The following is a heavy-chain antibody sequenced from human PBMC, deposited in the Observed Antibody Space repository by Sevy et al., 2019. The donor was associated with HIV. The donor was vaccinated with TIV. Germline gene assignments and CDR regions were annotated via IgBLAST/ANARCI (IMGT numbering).Heavy chain of an antibody. CDR3: TKDGDTYYYGSGSYPLDY. V-gene: IGHV3-30*04. Sequence: GGSLRLSCAASGFTFSDYTIHWVRQAPGKGLEWVSVISYDGSRTSYADSVKGRFTISRDNSKNTLFLQMNSLRAEDTAVYYCTKDGDTYYYGSGSYPLDYWGQGTLVTVSS. J-gene: IGHJ4*02. CDR2: ISYDGSRT. CDR1: GFTFSDYT. D-gene: IGHD3-10*01.